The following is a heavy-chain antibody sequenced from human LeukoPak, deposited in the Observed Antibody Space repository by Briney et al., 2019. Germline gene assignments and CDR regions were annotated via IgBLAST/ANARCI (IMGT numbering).Heavy chain of an antibody. J-gene: IGHJ4*02. CDR3: ARESRDGYNFDY. V-gene: IGHV3-74*01. CDR2: ISSDGSIT. Sequence: GGSLRLSCAASGFTFSTYWMHWVRQAPGKGLVWVSRISSDGSITGYADSVKGRFTISRDNAKNTLYLQMNSLRAEDTAVYYCARESRDGYNFDYWGQGTLVTVSS. D-gene: IGHD5-24*01. CDR1: GFTFSTYW.